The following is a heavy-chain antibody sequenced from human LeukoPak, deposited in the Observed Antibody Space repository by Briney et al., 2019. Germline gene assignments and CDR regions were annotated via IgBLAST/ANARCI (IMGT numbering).Heavy chain of an antibody. D-gene: IGHD3-10*01. CDR1: GGSFSGYQ. Sequence: PSETLSLTCAVYGGSFSGYQWSWIRQPAGKGLEWIGEINHSGSTNYNPSLKSRVTISADTSKNQFSLKLTSVTAADTAVYYCARGGPSGLGGWGQGTLVTVSS. J-gene: IGHJ4*02. CDR2: INHSGST. V-gene: IGHV4-34*01. CDR3: ARGGPSGLGG.